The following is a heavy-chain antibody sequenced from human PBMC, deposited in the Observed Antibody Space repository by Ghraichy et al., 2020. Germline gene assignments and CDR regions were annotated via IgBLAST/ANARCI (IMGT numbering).Heavy chain of an antibody. CDR3: TRSYSPYSSSSGSFPY. V-gene: IGHV3-33*08. D-gene: IGHD6-19*01. J-gene: IGHJ4*02. Sequence: GGSLRLSCEASGFIFSKYGMHWVRQAPGKGLEWVAVISFDETITSYGDSVKGRFTISRDNSRNTLYLQMNNLRADDTAFYYCTRSYSPYSSSSGSFPYWGQGALVTVSS. CDR2: ISFDETIT. CDR1: GFIFSKYG.